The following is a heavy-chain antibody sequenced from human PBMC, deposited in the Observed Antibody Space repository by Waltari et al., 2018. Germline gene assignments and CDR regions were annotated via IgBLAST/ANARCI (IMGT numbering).Heavy chain of an antibody. V-gene: IGHV1-3*01. CDR3: ARGLYRIAEQLTFDY. Sequence: QVQLVQSGAEVKKPGASVKVSCKASGYTFSSYAVHWVRQAPGQRLEWMGWINAGNGDTKKSQKLQGRVTNTRDTSASTAYMELSSLRSEDTAVYYCARGLYRIAEQLTFDYWGQGTLVTVSS. CDR2: INAGNGDT. D-gene: IGHD1-20*01. CDR1: GYTFSSYA. J-gene: IGHJ4*02.